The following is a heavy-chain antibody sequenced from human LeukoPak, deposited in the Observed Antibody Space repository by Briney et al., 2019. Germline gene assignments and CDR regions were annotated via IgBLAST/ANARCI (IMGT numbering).Heavy chain of an antibody. Sequence: GRSLRLSCSASEFRFRTSATHSVRQAPGKGLENVAVISSNGARIYYADSVKGRFTISRDNYKNTLYLQMTSLRAEDTAVYYCAKDHLDTPMPNYGMDVWGQGTTVTVSS. D-gene: IGHD5-18*01. CDR1: EFRFRTSA. V-gene: IGHV3-64D*06. CDR3: AKDHLDTPMPNYGMDV. CDR2: ISSNGARI. J-gene: IGHJ6*02.